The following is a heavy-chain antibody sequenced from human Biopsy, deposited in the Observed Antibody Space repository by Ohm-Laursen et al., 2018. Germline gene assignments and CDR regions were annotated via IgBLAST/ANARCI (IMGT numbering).Heavy chain of an antibody. CDR3: ARDTRWSPYSMDV. CDR2: ISGGGTI. J-gene: IGHJ6*02. Sequence: SLRLSCAATGFSFSDYNMRWIRQAPGRGLEWVSYISGGGTIYYGDSMKGRVTISRDNAKNSLYLQMHSLRVEDTAVYYCARDTRWSPYSMDVWGQGTTVTVSS. CDR1: GFSFSDYN. D-gene: IGHD4-23*01. V-gene: IGHV3-11*01.